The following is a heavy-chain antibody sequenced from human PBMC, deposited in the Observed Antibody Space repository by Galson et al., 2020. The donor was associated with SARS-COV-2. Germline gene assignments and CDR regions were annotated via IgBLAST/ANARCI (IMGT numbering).Heavy chain of an antibody. D-gene: IGHD1-26*01. CDR3: TTDPPGHPEWVGASGYFDY. Sequence: GGSLRLSCAASGFTFSNAWMSWVRQAPGKGLEWVGRIKSKTDGGTTDYAAPVKGRFTISRDDSKNTLYLQMNSLKTEDTAVYYCTTDPPGHPEWVGASGYFDYWGQGTLVTVSS. V-gene: IGHV3-15*01. CDR2: IKSKTDGGTT. CDR1: GFTFSNAW. J-gene: IGHJ4*02.